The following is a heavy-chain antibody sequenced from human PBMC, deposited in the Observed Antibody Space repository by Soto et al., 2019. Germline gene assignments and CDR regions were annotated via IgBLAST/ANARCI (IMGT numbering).Heavy chain of an antibody. CDR1: GFTFSSYA. V-gene: IGHV3-23*01. Sequence: EVQLFESGGGLVQPGGSLRLSFAVSGFTFSSYAMSWVRQAPGKGLEWVSGISGSGGSTYYADSVKGRFTSSRDNSKNTRYLQMNRLRVEDTAVYYCAKAKYTGYDICLNFDYWGQGTLATVSS. CDR2: ISGSGGST. D-gene: IGHD3-9*01. J-gene: IGHJ4*02. CDR3: AKAKYTGYDICLNFDY.